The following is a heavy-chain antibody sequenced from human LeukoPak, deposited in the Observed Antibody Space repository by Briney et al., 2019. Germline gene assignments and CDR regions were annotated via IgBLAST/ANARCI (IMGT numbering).Heavy chain of an antibody. Sequence: GGSLRLSCAASGFTFSSYGMHWVRQAPGKGLEWVAVTSYDGSNKYYADSVKGRFTISRDNSKNTLFLQMNSLRAEDTAVYYCAKGDTPMEYYYYGMDVWGQGTTVTVSS. CDR2: TSYDGSNK. CDR3: AKGDTPMEYYYYGMDV. J-gene: IGHJ6*02. CDR1: GFTFSSYG. D-gene: IGHD5-18*01. V-gene: IGHV3-30*18.